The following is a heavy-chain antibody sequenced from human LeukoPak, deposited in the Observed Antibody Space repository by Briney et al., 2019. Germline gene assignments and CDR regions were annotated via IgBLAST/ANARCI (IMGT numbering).Heavy chain of an antibody. CDR1: GYTFTSYA. CDR3: ARITMVRGVIGYYFDY. CDR2: INAGNGNT. D-gene: IGHD3-10*01. Sequence: ASVKVSCKASGYTFTSYAVHRVRQAPGQRLEWMGWINAGNGNTKYSQKFQGRVTITRDTSASTAYMELSSLRSEDTAVYYCARITMVRGVIGYYFDYWGQGTLVTVSS. J-gene: IGHJ4*02. V-gene: IGHV1-3*01.